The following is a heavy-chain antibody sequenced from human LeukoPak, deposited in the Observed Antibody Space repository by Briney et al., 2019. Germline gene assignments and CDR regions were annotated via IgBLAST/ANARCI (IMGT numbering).Heavy chain of an antibody. D-gene: IGHD3-10*01. CDR2: IYYSGST. CDR1: GGSISSYY. Sequence: SETLSLTCTVSGGSISSYYWSWIRQPPGKGLEWIGYIYYSGSTNYNPSLKSRVTISVDTSKNQFSLKLSSVTAADTAGYYCARHLGMVRGVTTAHFDYWGQGTLVTVSS. J-gene: IGHJ4*02. V-gene: IGHV4-59*08. CDR3: ARHLGMVRGVTTAHFDY.